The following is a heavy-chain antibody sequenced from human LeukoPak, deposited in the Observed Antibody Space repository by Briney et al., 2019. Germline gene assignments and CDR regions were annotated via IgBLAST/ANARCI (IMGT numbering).Heavy chain of an antibody. Sequence: GGSLRLSCAASGFTFSSYGMSWVRQAPGKGLEWVSAISGSGGSTYYADSVKGRFTISRDNSKNTVYLQMDSLRAEDTAVYYCAKVGAAKGSYDYWGQGTLVTVSS. J-gene: IGHJ4*02. CDR2: ISGSGGST. CDR1: GFTFSSYG. CDR3: AKVGAAKGSYDY. V-gene: IGHV3-23*01. D-gene: IGHD3-10*01.